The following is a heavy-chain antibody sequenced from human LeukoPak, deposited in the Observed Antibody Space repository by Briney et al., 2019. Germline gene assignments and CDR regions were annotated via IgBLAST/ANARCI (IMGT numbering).Heavy chain of an antibody. V-gene: IGHV3-11*03. CDR3: ARYSFDGSDYLLDY. CDR2: ISGSSSDT. J-gene: IGHJ4*02. CDR1: GFTFSDYY. D-gene: IGHD3-22*01. Sequence: PGGSLRLSCAASGFTFSDYYMTWIRQAPGRGREWVSYISGSSSDTNYADSVKGRFTISRDNAKNSLSLQMNSLSADDTALYYCARYSFDGSDYLLDYWGQGTLVTVSS.